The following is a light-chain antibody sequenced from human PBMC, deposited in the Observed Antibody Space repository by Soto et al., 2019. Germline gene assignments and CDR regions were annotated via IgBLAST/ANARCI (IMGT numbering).Light chain of an antibody. CDR2: GAS. V-gene: IGKV3-20*01. J-gene: IGKJ5*01. CDR1: STS. Sequence: STSLAWYQQKPGQTPRLLIYGASSRATGTPDRISGGGSGTHFTLTISRLEPEDFAVYYCQHYVTSSITFGQGTRLEI. CDR3: QHYVTSSIT.